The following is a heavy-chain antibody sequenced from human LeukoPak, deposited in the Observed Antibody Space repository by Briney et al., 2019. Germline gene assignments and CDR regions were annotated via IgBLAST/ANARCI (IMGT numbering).Heavy chain of an antibody. CDR1: GFTFSSYG. CDR3: ATPRGSGSYLAFDY. V-gene: IGHV3-23*01. D-gene: IGHD1-26*01. J-gene: IGHJ4*02. Sequence: GGSLRLSCAASGFTFSSYGMSWVRQVPGKGLEWVSGISGSGGSTYYADSVKGRFTISRDNSKNTLYLQMNSLRAEDTAVYYCATPRGSGSYLAFDYWGQGTLVTVSS. CDR2: ISGSGGST.